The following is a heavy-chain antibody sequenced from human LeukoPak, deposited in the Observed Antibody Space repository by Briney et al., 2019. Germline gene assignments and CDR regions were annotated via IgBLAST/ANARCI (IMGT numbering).Heavy chain of an antibody. D-gene: IGHD1-26*01. V-gene: IGHV3-21*01. Sequence: GGALRLSCPASGFTFSSYSMNWLRQAPGKGLEWVSSISSSSSYIYYADSVKGRFTISRDNAKNSLYLQMNSLRAEDTAVYYCARDRHIVGATNYYYYGMDVWGQGTTVTVSS. CDR2: ISSSSSYI. J-gene: IGHJ6*02. CDR1: GFTFSSYS. CDR3: ARDRHIVGATNYYYYGMDV.